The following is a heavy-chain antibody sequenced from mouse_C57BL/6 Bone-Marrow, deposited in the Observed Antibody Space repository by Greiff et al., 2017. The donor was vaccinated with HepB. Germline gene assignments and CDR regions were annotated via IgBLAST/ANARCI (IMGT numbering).Heavy chain of an antibody. Sequence: VQLQQSGAELVRPGASVKLSCTASGFNIKDDYMHWVKQRPDQGLEWIGWIDPENGDTEYASKFQGKATITADTSSNTAYLQLSSLTSEDTAVYYCTLEPFAYWGQGTTLTVSS. J-gene: IGHJ2*01. CDR3: TLEPFAY. CDR1: GFNIKDDY. V-gene: IGHV14-4*01. CDR2: IDPENGDT.